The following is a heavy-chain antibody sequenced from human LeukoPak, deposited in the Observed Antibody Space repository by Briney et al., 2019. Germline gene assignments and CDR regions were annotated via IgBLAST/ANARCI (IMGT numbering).Heavy chain of an antibody. Sequence: GGSLRLSCAASGFTFRNFWMSWVRQAPGKGLEWVANIRQDGSEKHYVDSAKGRFTISRDNAKNSLYLQMNSLRAEDTAAYYCVRHSSSWEFDQWGQGTLVIVSS. V-gene: IGHV3-7*04. J-gene: IGHJ4*02. CDR3: VRHSSSWEFDQ. CDR1: GFTFRNFW. D-gene: IGHD6-13*01. CDR2: IRQDGSEK.